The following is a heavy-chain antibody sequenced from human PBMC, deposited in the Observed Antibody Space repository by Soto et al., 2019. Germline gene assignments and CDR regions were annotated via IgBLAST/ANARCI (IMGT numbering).Heavy chain of an antibody. D-gene: IGHD5-12*01. Sequence: PSETLSLTCTVSGGSISSYYWSWIRQPPGKGLEWIGYIYYSGSTNYNPSLKSRVTISVDTSKNQFSLKLSSVTAADTAVYYCARGVGQDGYNSHYYYYGMDVWGQGTTVTVS. CDR3: ARGVGQDGYNSHYYYYGMDV. CDR2: IYYSGST. V-gene: IGHV4-59*01. CDR1: GGSISSYY. J-gene: IGHJ6*02.